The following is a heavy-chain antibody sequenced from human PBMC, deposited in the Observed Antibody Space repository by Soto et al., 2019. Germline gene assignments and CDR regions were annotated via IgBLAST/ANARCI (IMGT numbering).Heavy chain of an antibody. V-gene: IGHV1-24*01. CDR1: GYTLTELS. Sequence: QVQLVQSGAEVKKPGASVKVSCKVSGYTLTELSMHWVRQAPGKGLEWMGGFEPEDGETIYAQKFQGRVTMTEDTSTDTAYMELSSLRSHDTGVYYCATALIAVALYGMGVWGQGTTVTVSS. CDR3: ATALIAVALYGMGV. D-gene: IGHD6-19*01. J-gene: IGHJ6*02. CDR2: FEPEDGET.